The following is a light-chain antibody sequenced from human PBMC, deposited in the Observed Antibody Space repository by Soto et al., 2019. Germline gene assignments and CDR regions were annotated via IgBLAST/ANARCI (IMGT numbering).Light chain of an antibody. Sequence: EIVMTQSPATLSVSPGEGDTLSCRASQSISSNLALYQQKPGQAPKLLIYGASTRATGFPARFSGSGSGTEFTLTISSLHSEDFAVYYCQQYNDWTLTFGGGTKVEIK. CDR3: QQYNDWTLT. CDR2: GAS. J-gene: IGKJ4*01. V-gene: IGKV3-15*01. CDR1: QSISSN.